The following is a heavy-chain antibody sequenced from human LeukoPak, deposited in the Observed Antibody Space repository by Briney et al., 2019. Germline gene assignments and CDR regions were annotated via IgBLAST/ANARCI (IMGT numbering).Heavy chain of an antibody. D-gene: IGHD6-19*01. CDR1: GYSFTSYW. V-gene: IGHV5-51*01. J-gene: IGHJ6*03. CDR3: ARHVLAVAGDYYYYYMDV. CDR2: IYPGDSRT. Sequence: GESLKICCKGSGYSFTSYWIGWVRQMPGKGLERMGIIYPGDSRTRYSPSFQGQVTISADKSISIAYLQWSSPKASDTAIYYCARHVLAVAGDYYYYYMDVWGKGTTVTISS.